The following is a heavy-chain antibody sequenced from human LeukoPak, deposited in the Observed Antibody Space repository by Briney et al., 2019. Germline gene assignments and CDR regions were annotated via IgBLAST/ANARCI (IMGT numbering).Heavy chain of an antibody. CDR1: GFTFSSYW. J-gene: IGHJ4*02. D-gene: IGHD1-1*01. CDR2: IKQDGSEK. V-gene: IGHV3-7*01. CDR3: ARDHNYAFDN. Sequence: PGGSLRLSCAASGFTFSSYWMSWVRQAPGKGLEWVANIKQDGSEKYYVDSVKGRFTISADKAKNSLYLQMNSLRVEDTAVYYCARDHNYAFDNWGQGTLVSVAS.